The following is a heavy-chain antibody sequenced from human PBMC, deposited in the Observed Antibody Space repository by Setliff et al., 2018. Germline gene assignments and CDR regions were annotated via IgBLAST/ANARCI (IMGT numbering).Heavy chain of an antibody. CDR1: GYTLTELS. V-gene: IGHV1-24*01. J-gene: IGHJ4*02. CDR2: FDPEDGET. Sequence: ASVKVSCKVSGYTLTELSRHWVRQAPGKGLEWVGGFDPEDGETIYAQKFQGRVTMTEDTSTDTAYMELSSLRSEDTAVYYCATGRGSYEGLDYWGQGTLVTVSS. CDR3: ATGRGSYEGLDY. D-gene: IGHD1-26*01.